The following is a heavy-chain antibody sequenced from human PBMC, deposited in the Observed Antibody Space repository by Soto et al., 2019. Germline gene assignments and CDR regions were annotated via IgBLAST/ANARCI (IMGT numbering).Heavy chain of an antibody. V-gene: IGHV1-3*01. Sequence: ASVKVSCKASGYTFTSYAMHWVRQAPGQRLEWMGWINAGNGNTKYSQKFQGRVTITRDTSASTAYMELSSLRSEDTAVYYCARDVVVVPAAMGAFDYWGQGTLVTV. J-gene: IGHJ4*02. CDR3: ARDVVVVPAAMGAFDY. D-gene: IGHD2-2*01. CDR2: INAGNGNT. CDR1: GYTFTSYA.